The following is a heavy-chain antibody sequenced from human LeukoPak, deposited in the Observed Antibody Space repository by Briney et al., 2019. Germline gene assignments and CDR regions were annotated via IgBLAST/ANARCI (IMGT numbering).Heavy chain of an antibody. CDR3: AKAYYGSGSPLDWFDP. CDR2: ISGSGGST. CDR1: RLTFSTYA. J-gene: IGHJ5*02. Sequence: PGGSLRLSCAASRLTFSTYAMSWVRQAPGKGLEWVSAISGSGGSTYYADSVKGRFTISRDNSKNTLYLQMNSLRAEDTAVYYCAKAYYGSGSPLDWFDPWGQGTLVTVSS. D-gene: IGHD3-10*01. V-gene: IGHV3-23*01.